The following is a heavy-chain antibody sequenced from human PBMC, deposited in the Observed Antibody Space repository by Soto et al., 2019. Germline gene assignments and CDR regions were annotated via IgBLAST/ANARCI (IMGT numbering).Heavy chain of an antibody. CDR3: ARARSTTWSGTTRGWFDP. V-gene: IGHV3-21*06. J-gene: IGHJ5*02. CDR2: ISSNSNYK. D-gene: IGHD2-2*01. CDR1: GFTFSSYA. Sequence: GVSLRLSCAASGFTFSSYAMSWVRQAPGKGLEWVSSISSNSNYKYYADSLKVRFTISRDNAKNALYLQMSSLRAEDTAVYYCARARSTTWSGTTRGWFDPWGRGTLVTVSS.